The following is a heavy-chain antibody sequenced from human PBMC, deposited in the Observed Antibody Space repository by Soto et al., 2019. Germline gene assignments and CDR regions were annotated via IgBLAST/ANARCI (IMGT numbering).Heavy chain of an antibody. CDR2: ISGSGGST. Sequence: LRLSCAASVFTFSSYAMSWVRQDPGKGLGWVSAISGSGGSTYYADSVKGRFTISRENSKNTLYLQMNSLRAEDTAVYYCAKGIDGPAEKWFDPLGQGTLVAVSS. J-gene: IGHJ5*02. V-gene: IGHV3-23*01. CDR1: VFTFSSYA. CDR3: AKGIDGPAEKWFDP.